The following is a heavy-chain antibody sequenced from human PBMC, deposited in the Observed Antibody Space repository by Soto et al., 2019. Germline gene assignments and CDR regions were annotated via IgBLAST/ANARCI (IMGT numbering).Heavy chain of an antibody. CDR2: ISGSGDNT. CDR1: GFTFSTYA. CDR3: ANDQDTEVAFGLLTW. Sequence: EVPLLESGGALVQPGGSLRLSCAASGFTFSTYAMSWVRQAPGKGLEWVSAISGSGDNTYYADSVKGRFTISRDNSKNTLYLQMNSLRAAHTAVYYFANDQDTEVAFGLLTWWGQGTLVTGSS. J-gene: IGHJ4*02. D-gene: IGHD3-3*01. V-gene: IGHV3-23*01.